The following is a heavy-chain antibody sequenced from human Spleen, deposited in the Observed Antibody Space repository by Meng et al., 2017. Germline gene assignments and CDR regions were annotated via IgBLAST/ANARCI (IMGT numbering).Heavy chain of an antibody. CDR1: GGSISSGGNY. J-gene: IGHJ5*02. Sequence: QVQLQESGPGLVKPSQTLSLTCTVSGGSISSGGNYWSWIRQYPGKGLEWIGYIYYSGSTYYNPSLKSRVTISVDTSKNQFSLKLSSVTAADTAVYYCARDRGSYYGGWFDPWGQGTLVTVSS. CDR2: IYYSGST. D-gene: IGHD1-26*01. V-gene: IGHV4-31*03. CDR3: ARDRGSYYGGWFDP.